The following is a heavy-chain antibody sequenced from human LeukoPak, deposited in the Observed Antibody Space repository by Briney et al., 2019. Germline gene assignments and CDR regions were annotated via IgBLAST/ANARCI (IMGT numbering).Heavy chain of an antibody. J-gene: IGHJ5*02. V-gene: IGHV3-7*01. CDR3: ARMSRAVAGNFGH. Sequence: GGSLRLSCAASGFTFNSYWMSWVRQAPGKGLEWVANINQDGSEKNYVDSVKGRFTISRDNAKNSLYLQMNSLRAEDTAVYYCARMSRAVAGNFGHWGQGTLATVSS. D-gene: IGHD6-19*01. CDR2: INQDGSEK. CDR1: GFTFNSYW.